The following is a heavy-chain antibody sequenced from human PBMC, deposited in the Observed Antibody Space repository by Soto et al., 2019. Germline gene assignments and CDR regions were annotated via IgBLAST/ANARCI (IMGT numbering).Heavy chain of an antibody. CDR1: GFTFSNYA. D-gene: IGHD2-21*01. V-gene: IGHV3-23*01. CDR3: SKNHMGFLLDQ. J-gene: IGHJ4*02. CDR2: ISGSGGTT. Sequence: EVQVLESGGGLVQPGGSLRLSCAASGFTFSNYAMSWVRQAPGKGLEWVSSISGSGGTTYYADSVKGRLTLSRDNSKNTLELQMNRLRGGDTGVYYCSKNHMGFLLDQRGQGTLVTVSS.